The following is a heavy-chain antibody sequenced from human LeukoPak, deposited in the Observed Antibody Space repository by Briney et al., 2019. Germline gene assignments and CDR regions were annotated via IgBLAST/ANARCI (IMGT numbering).Heavy chain of an antibody. D-gene: IGHD6-6*01. Sequence: KAGGSLRLSCAASGFTFSSYGMHWVRQAPGKGLEWVSSISSSSSYIYYADSVKGRFTISRDNAKNSLYLQMNSLRAEDTAVYYCARARPSLLEYSSSSIDYWGQGTLVTVSS. J-gene: IGHJ4*02. CDR2: ISSSSSYI. V-gene: IGHV3-21*01. CDR1: GFTFSSYG. CDR3: ARARPSLLEYSSSSIDY.